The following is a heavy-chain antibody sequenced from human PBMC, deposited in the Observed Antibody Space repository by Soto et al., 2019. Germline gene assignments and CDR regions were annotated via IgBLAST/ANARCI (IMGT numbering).Heavy chain of an antibody. Sequence: SQTLSRTCAISGDGVSSNSAAWNWIRQPPSRGLEWLGRTYYRSKWYNDYAVSVKSRITINPDTSKNQLSLQLNSVSPEDTAMYYCARKEAAAGTWKAMEFWGQGPTLILSS. J-gene: IGHJ6*02. CDR2: TYYRSKWYN. CDR1: GDGVSSNSAA. V-gene: IGHV6-1*01. CDR3: ARKEAAAGTWKAMEF. D-gene: IGHD6-25*01.